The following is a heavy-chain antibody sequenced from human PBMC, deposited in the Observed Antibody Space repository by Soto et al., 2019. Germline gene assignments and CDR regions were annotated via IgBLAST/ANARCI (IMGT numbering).Heavy chain of an antibody. CDR1: GGTFSRYS. J-gene: IGHJ6*02. D-gene: IGHD2-2*01. CDR2: IIPIFGIA. Sequence: QVQLVQPGAEVKKPGSSVKVSCKASGGTFSRYSITWVRQAPGHGLEWIGRIIPIFGIASYAQKFQGRVTITADESTSTAYMELSSLRSHDTAVYYCAREDRDRETGLVPAAIDGMDVWGQGNTVTVSS. CDR3: AREDRDRETGLVPAAIDGMDV. V-gene: IGHV1-69*08.